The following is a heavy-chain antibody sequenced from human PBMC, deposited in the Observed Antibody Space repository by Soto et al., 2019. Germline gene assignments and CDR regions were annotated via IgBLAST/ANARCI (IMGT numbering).Heavy chain of an antibody. CDR3: ARGGDCSGGSCYVDYYYGMDV. Sequence: QVQLVQSGAEVKKPGSSVKVSCKASGGTFSSYAISWVRQAPGQGLEWMGGIIPIFGTANYAQKFQGRVTITADESTSTAYMELSSLRSEDTAVYYCARGGDCSGGSCYVDYYYGMDVWGQGTTVTVSS. J-gene: IGHJ6*02. CDR2: IIPIFGTA. D-gene: IGHD2-15*01. CDR1: GGTFSSYA. V-gene: IGHV1-69*12.